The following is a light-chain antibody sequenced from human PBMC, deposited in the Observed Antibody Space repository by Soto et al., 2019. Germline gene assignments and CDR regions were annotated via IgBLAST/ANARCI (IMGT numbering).Light chain of an antibody. V-gene: IGLV1-44*01. CDR3: AARDEILNGYV. CDR2: SNY. J-gene: IGLJ1*01. CDR1: SSNIESNT. Sequence: QSVLTQPPSASGTPGQRVTISCSGSSSNIESNTVTWYQQLPGTAPKLVIYSNYDRPSGVPDRFSGSTSGTSASLVIRGLQSEDEADYYCAARDEILNGYVFGGGTKVTVL.